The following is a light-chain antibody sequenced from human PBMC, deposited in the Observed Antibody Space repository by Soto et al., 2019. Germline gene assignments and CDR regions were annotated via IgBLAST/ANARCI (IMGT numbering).Light chain of an antibody. J-gene: IGLJ3*02. CDR2: VNSDGSH. Sequence: QSVLTQSPSASASLGASVKLTCTLSSGHSSYAIAWHRQQPEKGPRYLMKVNSDGSHSKGDGIPDRFSGSSSGAERYLTISSLQSEDEADYYCQTWGTGIPWVFGGGTKVTVL. CDR3: QTWGTGIPWV. CDR1: SGHSSYA. V-gene: IGLV4-69*01.